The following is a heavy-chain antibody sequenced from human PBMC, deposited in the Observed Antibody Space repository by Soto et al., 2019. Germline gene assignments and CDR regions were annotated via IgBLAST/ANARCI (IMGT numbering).Heavy chain of an antibody. J-gene: IGHJ4*02. CDR1: GGSVSSGNYY. V-gene: IGHV4-61*01. D-gene: IGHD3-10*01. CDR3: ARDRGYYGMDY. CDR2: IYYTGST. Sequence: QVQLQESGPGLVKPSETLSLTCSVSGGSVSSGNYYWSWIRQPPGKGLEWIGYIYYTGSTNYNPSLKRRVAISVVTSRNQFSLRLTSVTAADTAVYYCARDRGYYGMDYWGQGTLVTVSS.